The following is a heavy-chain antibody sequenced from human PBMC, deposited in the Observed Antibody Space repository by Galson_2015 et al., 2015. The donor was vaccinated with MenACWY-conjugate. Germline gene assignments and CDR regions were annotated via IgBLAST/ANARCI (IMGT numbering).Heavy chain of an antibody. CDR2: ISRSSRYT. J-gene: IGHJ6*02. V-gene: IGHV3-21*01. CDR3: ARDLWFSGSYFQDYYYGMDV. Sequence: SLRLSCAASGFTFSTYSMNWVRQTPGQGLEWVSSISRSSRYTYHADSVWGRFTISRDKAESSLFLQINSLRAEDTAVYYCARDLWFSGSYFQDYYYGMDVWGQGTTVSVSS. CDR1: GFTFSTYS. D-gene: IGHD3-10*01.